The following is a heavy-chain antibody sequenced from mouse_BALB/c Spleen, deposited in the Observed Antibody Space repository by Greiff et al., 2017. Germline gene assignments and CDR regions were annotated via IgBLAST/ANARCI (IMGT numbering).Heavy chain of an antibody. Sequence: DVQLQESGPGLVKPSQSLSLTCTVTGYSITSDYAWNWIRQFPGNKLEWMGYISYSGSTSYNPSLKSRISITRDTSKNQFCLQLNSVTTEDTATYYCASGYYGWYWGQGTTLTVSS. V-gene: IGHV3-2*02. CDR2: ISYSGST. CDR1: GYSITSDYA. CDR3: ASGYYGWY. J-gene: IGHJ2*01. D-gene: IGHD2-2*01.